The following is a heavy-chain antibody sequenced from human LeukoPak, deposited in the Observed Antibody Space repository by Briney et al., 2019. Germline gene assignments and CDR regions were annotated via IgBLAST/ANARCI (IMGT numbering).Heavy chain of an antibody. J-gene: IGHJ6*02. V-gene: IGHV1-58*02. CDR2: IVVCSGNT. Sequence: ASVTVSFTSSAFTFTISAMQWVRQARGQRLERKGWIVVCSGNTNYAQKFQERVTITRDMSTSTAYMELSSLRSEDTAVYYCAAGFVVVTAAASYYGMDVWGQGTTVPVSS. CDR1: AFTFTISA. D-gene: IGHD2-21*02. CDR3: AAGFVVVTAAASYYGMDV.